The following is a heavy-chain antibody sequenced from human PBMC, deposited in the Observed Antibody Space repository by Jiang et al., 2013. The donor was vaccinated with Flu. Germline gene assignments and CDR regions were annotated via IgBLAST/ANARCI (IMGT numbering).Heavy chain of an antibody. V-gene: IGHV1-69*04. CDR2: VIPILGIA. Sequence: GGTFSSYAISWVRQAPGQGLEWMGRVIPILGIANYAQKFQGRVTITADKSTSTAYMELSSLRSEDTAVYYCARDPNYTSSFGSEDYWGQGTLVTVSS. CDR3: ARDPNYTSSFGSEDY. CDR1: GGTFSSYA. J-gene: IGHJ4*02. D-gene: IGHD3-3*01.